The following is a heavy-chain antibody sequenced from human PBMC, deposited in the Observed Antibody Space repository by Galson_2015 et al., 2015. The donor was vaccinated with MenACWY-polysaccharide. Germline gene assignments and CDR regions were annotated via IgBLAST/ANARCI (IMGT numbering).Heavy chain of an antibody. Sequence: ETLSLTCTVSGGSISSSSYYWGWIRQPPGQGLEWIGSIYYSGSTYYNPSLKSRVTISVDTSKNLFSLKLSSVTAADTAVYYCARHHRATYYFDYWGQGTLVTVSS. CDR1: GGSISSSSYY. V-gene: IGHV4-39*01. D-gene: IGHD1-26*01. CDR2: IYYSGST. CDR3: ARHHRATYYFDY. J-gene: IGHJ4*02.